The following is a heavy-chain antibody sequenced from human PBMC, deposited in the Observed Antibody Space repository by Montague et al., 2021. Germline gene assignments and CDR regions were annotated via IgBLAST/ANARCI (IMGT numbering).Heavy chain of an antibody. Sequence: CAISGDSVSNNNAAWNWIRESPSRGLERLGRTYYRSTWYTDYAVSVKGRIAINPDTSKNQFSLQLNPVTPEDTAVYYCAREGVGDLLFSFDSWGQGTLVTVSS. D-gene: IGHD3-10*01. CDR3: AREGVGDLLFSFDS. CDR2: TYYRSTWYT. V-gene: IGHV6-1*01. CDR1: GDSVSNNNAA. J-gene: IGHJ4*02.